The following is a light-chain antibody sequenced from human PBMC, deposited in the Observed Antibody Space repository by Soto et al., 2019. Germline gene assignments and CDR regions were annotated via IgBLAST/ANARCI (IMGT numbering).Light chain of an antibody. V-gene: IGLV3-10*01. CDR1: ALPKKY. CDR3: YSTDSSGNFYV. J-gene: IGLJ1*01. Sequence: SYELTQPPSVSVSPGQTARITCSGDALPKKYAYWYQQKSGQAPVLVIHEDSKRPSGIPARFSGSSSGPMATLTISGALVEDAADYDCYSTDSSGNFYVFGTGTKLTVL. CDR2: EDS.